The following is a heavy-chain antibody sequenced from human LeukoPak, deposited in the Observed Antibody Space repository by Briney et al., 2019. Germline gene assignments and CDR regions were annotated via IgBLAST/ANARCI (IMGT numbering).Heavy chain of an antibody. CDR1: GYTFTSYG. Sequence: ASVKVSCKAAGYTFTSYGISWVRQAPGQGLEWMGCISAYNGNTNYAQKLQGRVTMTTDTSTSKVYMELRSPRYDDTAVYYCARGGLYCSSTSCYGIEYWGQGTLVTVSS. CDR2: ISAYNGNT. V-gene: IGHV1-18*04. CDR3: ARGGLYCSSTSCYGIEY. J-gene: IGHJ4*02. D-gene: IGHD2-2*01.